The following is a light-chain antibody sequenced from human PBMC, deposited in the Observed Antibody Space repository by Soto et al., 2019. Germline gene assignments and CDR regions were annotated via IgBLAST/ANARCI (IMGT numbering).Light chain of an antibody. Sequence: ESVLTQSPGTLSWSPGERTTLSCRASQSVDNGYLAWFQQKPGQAPRLLIDDASSRATGIPDRFSGSGSGTEFTLTISRLEPEDFAVYYCQQCSNSPLSFRGGTKVDIK. V-gene: IGKV3-20*01. CDR3: QQCSNSPLS. CDR1: QSVDNGY. J-gene: IGKJ4*01. CDR2: DAS.